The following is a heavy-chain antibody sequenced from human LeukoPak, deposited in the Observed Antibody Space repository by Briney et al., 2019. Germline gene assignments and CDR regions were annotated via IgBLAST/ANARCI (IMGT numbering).Heavy chain of an antibody. CDR3: ARVRSVVVAATIFDY. J-gene: IGHJ4*02. CDR1: GYTFTGYY. CDR2: INPNSGGT. Sequence: GASVKVSCKASGYTFTGYYMHWVRQAPGQGLEWMGWINPNSGGTIYAQKFQGRVTMTRDTSISTAYMELSRLRSDDTAVYYCARVRSVVVAATIFDYWGQGTLVTVSS. D-gene: IGHD2-15*01. V-gene: IGHV1-2*02.